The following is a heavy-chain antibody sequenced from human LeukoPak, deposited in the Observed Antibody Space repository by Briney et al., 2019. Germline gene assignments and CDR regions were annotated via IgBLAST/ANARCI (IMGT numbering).Heavy chain of an antibody. Sequence: GGSLRLSCAASGFSFSDYGMHWVRQAPGKGLEWVAFIRYDGSNKYYADSVKGRFTISRDNSKNTLYLQMNSLRAEDTAVYYCAKDQSTAKLLWFGELSSTGDYWGQGTLVTVSS. CDR1: GFSFSDYG. D-gene: IGHD3-10*01. J-gene: IGHJ4*02. CDR3: AKDQSTAKLLWFGELSSTGDY. V-gene: IGHV3-30*02. CDR2: IRYDGSNK.